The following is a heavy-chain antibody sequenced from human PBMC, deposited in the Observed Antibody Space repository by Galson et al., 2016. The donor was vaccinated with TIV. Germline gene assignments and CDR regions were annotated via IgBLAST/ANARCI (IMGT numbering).Heavy chain of an antibody. CDR2: FSHSGGT. CDR3: ARAGIFLSEISAFWSGPSMDV. D-gene: IGHD3-3*01. V-gene: IGHV4-38-2*01. Sequence: SETLSLTCAVSGYSISSGYYWGWIRQPPGKGLQWIGSFSHSGGTYYNPSLKSRVFVSVDTSENRLSLKMISVTAADTAVYYCARAGIFLSEISAFWSGPSMDVWGQGTTVTVSS. CDR1: GYSISSGYY. J-gene: IGHJ6*02.